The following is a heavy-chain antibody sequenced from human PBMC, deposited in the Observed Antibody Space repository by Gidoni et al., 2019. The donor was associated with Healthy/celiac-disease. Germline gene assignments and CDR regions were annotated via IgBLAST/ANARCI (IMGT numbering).Heavy chain of an antibody. D-gene: IGHD3-22*01. CDR1: GVTFSRYA. Sequence: EVQRVESGGGLVQPGGSLRLSCAATGVTFSRYAMSWVRQAPGKGLGWVSAISGSGGSTYYADSVKGRFTISRDNSKNTLYLQMNSLRAEDTAVYYCAKGSDYYDSSGYLTFDYWGQGTLVTVSS. CDR3: AKGSDYYDSSGYLTFDY. CDR2: ISGSGGST. V-gene: IGHV3-23*04. J-gene: IGHJ4*02.